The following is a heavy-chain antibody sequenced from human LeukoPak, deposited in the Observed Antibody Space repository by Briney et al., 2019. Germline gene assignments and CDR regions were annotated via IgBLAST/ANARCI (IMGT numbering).Heavy chain of an antibody. Sequence: GGTLRLSCAASGFTFSSYAMSWVRQAPGKGLEWVSAISGSGGSTGYADSVKGRFTISRDNAKNSLYLQMNSLRAEDTALYYCARDLRFSKQFDYWGQGTLVTVSS. CDR3: ARDLRFSKQFDY. CDR2: ISGSGGST. D-gene: IGHD3-3*01. CDR1: GFTFSSYA. J-gene: IGHJ4*02. V-gene: IGHV3-20*04.